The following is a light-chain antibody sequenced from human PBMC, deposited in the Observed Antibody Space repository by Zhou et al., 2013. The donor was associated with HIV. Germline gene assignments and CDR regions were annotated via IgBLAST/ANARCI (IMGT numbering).Light chain of an antibody. V-gene: IGKV1-12*01. CDR3: QQASSFPRPLT. Sequence: DIQMTQSPSSVSASVGDRVTITCRASQGISNWLAWYQQKPGKAPKLLIYAASILQSGVPSRFSGSGSGTDFTLTISSLQPEDFATYYCQQASSFPRPLTFGGGPNWRSN. J-gene: IGKJ4*01. CDR1: QGISNW. CDR2: AAS.